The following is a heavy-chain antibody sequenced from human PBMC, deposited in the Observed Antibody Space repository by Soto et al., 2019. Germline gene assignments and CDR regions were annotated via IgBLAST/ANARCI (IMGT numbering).Heavy chain of an antibody. CDR1: GFTFSSYG. CDR3: ARDLGWYFDY. D-gene: IGHD7-27*01. Sequence: QVQLVESGGGVVQPGRSLRLSCAASGFTFSSYGMHWVRQAPGKGLEWVAVIWYDGSNKYYADSVKGRFTISRDNSKNALYLQMNSLRAEDTAVYYCARDLGWYFDYWGQGTLVTVSS. V-gene: IGHV3-33*01. CDR2: IWYDGSNK. J-gene: IGHJ4*02.